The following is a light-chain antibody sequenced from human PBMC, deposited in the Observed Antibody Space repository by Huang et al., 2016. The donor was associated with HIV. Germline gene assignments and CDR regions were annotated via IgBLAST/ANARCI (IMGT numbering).Light chain of an antibody. Sequence: DIQMTQSPSSLSASVGDTVPITCQARQDISTNLNWYRQKPAKAPKVLIYDASNLETGVPSRFSGSGSGTDFSFTIISLQPEDIATYYCQQYDNLPYTFGQGTKLEI. CDR1: QDISTN. CDR2: DAS. CDR3: QQYDNLPYT. V-gene: IGKV1-33*01. J-gene: IGKJ2*01.